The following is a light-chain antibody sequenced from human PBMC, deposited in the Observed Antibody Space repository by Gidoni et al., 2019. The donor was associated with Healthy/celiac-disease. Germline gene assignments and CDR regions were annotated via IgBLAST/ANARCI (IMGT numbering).Light chain of an antibody. Sequence: DIQMTQSPSSLSASVGDRVTITCRASQSISSYLNWYQQKPGKAPKLLIYAASSLQSGVPSRFSGSGSGTDFTPPISSLQPEDFATYYCQQSDSTLYTFXXXTKLEIK. CDR1: QSISSY. V-gene: IGKV1-39*01. CDR3: QQSDSTLYT. J-gene: IGKJ2*01. CDR2: AAS.